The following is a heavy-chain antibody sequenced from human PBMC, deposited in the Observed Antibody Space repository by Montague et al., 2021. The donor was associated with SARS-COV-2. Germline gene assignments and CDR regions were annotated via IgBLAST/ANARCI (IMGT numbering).Heavy chain of an antibody. CDR1: GDSITSSSYY. Sequence: TLSLICTVSGDSITSSSYYWNWVRQPAGKGLEWVGRSYTSGSIDYNPSLKSRLTISVDTSKNQFSLKLSSVTAADTAVYFCAREWGSYSGRFDYWGQGALVTVSS. D-gene: IGHD1-26*01. J-gene: IGHJ4*02. CDR2: SYTSGSI. V-gene: IGHV4-61*02. CDR3: AREWGSYSGRFDY.